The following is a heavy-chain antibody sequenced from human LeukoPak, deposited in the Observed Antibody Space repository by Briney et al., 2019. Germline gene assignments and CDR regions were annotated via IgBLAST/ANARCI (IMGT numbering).Heavy chain of an antibody. J-gene: IGHJ3*02. CDR1: GFSFSSDT. CDR3: ARCRIGYNAFDI. D-gene: IGHD5-18*01. V-gene: IGHV3-21*01. CDR2: MSSSSSYV. Sequence: GGSLRLSCAASGFSFSSDTTNWVRQAPGKGLEWVSSMSSSSSYVYYADSVRGRFAISRDNAKNSLYLQMNSLRAEDTAVYYCARCRIGYNAFDIWGQGTMVTVSS.